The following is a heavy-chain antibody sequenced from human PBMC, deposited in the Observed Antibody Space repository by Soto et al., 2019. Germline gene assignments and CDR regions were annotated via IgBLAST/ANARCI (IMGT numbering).Heavy chain of an antibody. D-gene: IGHD6-13*01. CDR2: ISGGGGST. CDR3: AKDQGSSWYEIDY. CDR1: GFSFTSYA. V-gene: IGHV3-23*01. J-gene: IGHJ4*02. Sequence: PGASLTLSCETSGFSFTSYAWTWVRKAPGMGRKWVSFISGGGGSTYYADSVKGRITISRDNSQETLYLQMNSLRAEDTAVYYCAKDQGSSWYEIDYWGQGP.